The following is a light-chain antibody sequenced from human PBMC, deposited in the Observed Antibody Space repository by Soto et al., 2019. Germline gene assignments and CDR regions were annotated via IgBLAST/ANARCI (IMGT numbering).Light chain of an antibody. CDR2: GAS. J-gene: IGKJ1*01. CDR1: QSVNSNY. CDR3: QQYGNPPPWT. V-gene: IGKV3-20*01. Sequence: EIVLTQSPGTLSLSPGERATLSCRARQSVNSNYLAWYQQIPGQAPRLLIYGASSRATGIPDRFSGNGSGTDFTLTISRLETEDVAVYYCQQYGNPPPWTFGQGTKVEIK.